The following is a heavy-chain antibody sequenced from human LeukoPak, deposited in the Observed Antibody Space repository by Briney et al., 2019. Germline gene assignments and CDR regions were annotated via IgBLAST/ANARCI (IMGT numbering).Heavy chain of an antibody. CDR3: ARDLVAVAGTVDY. V-gene: IGHV3-21*01. CDR2: ISSSSYI. J-gene: IGHJ4*02. Sequence: GGSLRLSCAASGFTFSSYSMSWVRQAPGKGLEWVSSISSSSYIYYADSVKGRFTISRDNAKNSLYLQMNSLRAEDTAVYYCARDLVAVAGTVDYWGQGTLVTVSS. D-gene: IGHD6-19*01. CDR1: GFTFSSYS.